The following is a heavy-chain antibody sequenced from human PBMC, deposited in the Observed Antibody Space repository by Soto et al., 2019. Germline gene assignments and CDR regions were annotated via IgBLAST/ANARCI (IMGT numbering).Heavy chain of an antibody. J-gene: IGHJ3*02. CDR3: VKEKTPRVSHSLDI. CDR2: ISYGGGAQ. V-gene: IGHV3-30*18. CDR1: GFTFSNYG. Sequence: QVQLVESGGGVVQPGRSLRLSCVTSGFTFSNYGMQWVRQAPGKGLEWVAVISYGGGAQYYADSVKGRFTISRDNSKNTLSLEMNSLRAEDTAVYYCVKEKTPRVSHSLDIWGQGIIVTVSS. D-gene: IGHD6-13*01.